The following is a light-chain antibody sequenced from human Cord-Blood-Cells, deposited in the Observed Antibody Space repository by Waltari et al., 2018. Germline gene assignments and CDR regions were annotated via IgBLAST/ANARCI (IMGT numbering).Light chain of an antibody. Sequence: QSALTQPRSVSGSPGQSVTISCTGTSSDVGGYNYVSWYQQHPGKAPKLMIYDVSKRRSGVPDRFSVSKSGNTATLTISGLQAEDEADYYCCSYAGSYTYWVFGGGTKLTVL. CDR2: DVS. CDR1: SSDVGGYNY. CDR3: CSYAGSYTYWV. J-gene: IGLJ3*02. V-gene: IGLV2-11*01.